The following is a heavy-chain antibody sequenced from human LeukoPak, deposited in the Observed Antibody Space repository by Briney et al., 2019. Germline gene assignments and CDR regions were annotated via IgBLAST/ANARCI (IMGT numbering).Heavy chain of an antibody. CDR3: ARDREIGDNWNSGEHWFDP. CDR2: INYSGNT. Sequence: PSQTLSLTCTVSGGPISSGAYYWSWIRQHPGKGLEWIGYINYSGNTYYNPSLKSRVTISVDTSKNQFSLKLSSVTAADTAVYYCARDREIGDNWNSGEHWFDPWGQGTLVTVSS. D-gene: IGHD1-7*01. J-gene: IGHJ5*02. V-gene: IGHV4-31*03. CDR1: GGPISSGAYY.